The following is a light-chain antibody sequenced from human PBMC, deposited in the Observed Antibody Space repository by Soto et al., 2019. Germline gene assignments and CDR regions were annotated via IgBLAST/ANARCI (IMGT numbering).Light chain of an antibody. J-gene: IGLJ2*01. Sequence: QAVLTQPPSVSGAPGQRVTISCTGSSSSIGAGYDVHWYQQLPGTAPKLLIYINTNRPSGVPDRFSGSKSGTSASLAITGLQAEDECDYYCQSYDSSLSALVFGGGTQLTVL. CDR2: INT. CDR3: QSYDSSLSALV. V-gene: IGLV1-40*01. CDR1: SSSIGAGYD.